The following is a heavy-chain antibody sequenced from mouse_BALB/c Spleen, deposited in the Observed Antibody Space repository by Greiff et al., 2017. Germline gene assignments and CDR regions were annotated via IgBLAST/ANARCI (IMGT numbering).Heavy chain of an antibody. V-gene: IGHV5-17*02. Sequence: DVMLVESGGGLVQPGGSRYLSCAASGFTFSSFGMHWVRQAPEKGLEWVAYISIGSSTIYYTDTVKGRFTISRDKPKNNLFLQMTSLRSEDTAMYYCARDYGSSRGFAYWGQGTLVTVSA. CDR2: ISIGSSTI. CDR1: GFTFSSFG. CDR3: ARDYGSSRGFAY. J-gene: IGHJ3*01. D-gene: IGHD1-1*01.